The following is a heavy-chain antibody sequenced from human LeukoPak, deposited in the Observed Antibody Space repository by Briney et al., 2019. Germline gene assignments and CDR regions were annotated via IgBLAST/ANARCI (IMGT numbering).Heavy chain of an antibody. D-gene: IGHD2-2*01. CDR2: IRHDGSIK. CDR3: AKENCSSTSCYRGH. CDR1: GFIFSTYG. Sequence: GGSLRLSCAASGFIFSTYGMYWVRQAPGKGLEWVAFIRHDGSIKNYADSVKGRSTISRDNSKNTLYLQMNSLRAEDTAVYYCAKENCSSTSCYRGHWGQGTLVTVSS. J-gene: IGHJ4*02. V-gene: IGHV3-30*02.